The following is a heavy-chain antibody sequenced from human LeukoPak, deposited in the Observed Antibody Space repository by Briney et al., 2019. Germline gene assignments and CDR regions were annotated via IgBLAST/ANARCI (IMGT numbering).Heavy chain of an antibody. CDR3: AKDTFRYDSSGSYYFDY. CDR2: IRDDGSNK. D-gene: IGHD3-22*01. J-gene: IGHJ4*02. CDR1: GFTFSSYG. V-gene: IGHV3-30*02. Sequence: GGSLRLSCAASGFTFSSYGMHWVRQAPGKGLEWVAFIRDDGSNKYYADSVKGRFTISRDNSKNTLYLQMNSLRAEDTAVYYCAKDTFRYDSSGSYYFDYWSQGTLVTVSS.